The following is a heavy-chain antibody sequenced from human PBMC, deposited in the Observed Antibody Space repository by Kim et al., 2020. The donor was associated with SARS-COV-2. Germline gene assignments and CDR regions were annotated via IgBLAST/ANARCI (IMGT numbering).Heavy chain of an antibody. D-gene: IGHD3-10*01. CDR1: GYTFTGYY. Sequence: ASVKVSCKASGYTFTGYYMHWVRQAPGQGLEWMGRINPNSGGTNYAQKFQGRVTMTRDTSISTAYMELSRLRSDDTAVYYCARGSDGLLWFGELSRTNFNYWGQGTLVTVSS. CDR2: INPNSGGT. J-gene: IGHJ4*02. CDR3: ARGSDGLLWFGELSRTNFNY. V-gene: IGHV1-2*06.